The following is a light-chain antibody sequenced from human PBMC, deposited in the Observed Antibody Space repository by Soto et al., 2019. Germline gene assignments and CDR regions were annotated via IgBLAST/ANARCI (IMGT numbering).Light chain of an antibody. CDR1: SSDVGTYSI. J-gene: IGLJ1*01. CDR2: EGS. V-gene: IGLV2-23*01. CDR3: CSYAGRSTDV. Sequence: QSALTQPASVSGSPGQSITISCAGTSSDVGTYSIVSWYQQHPGKAPKLMIYEGSKRPSGVSNRFSGSKSGNTASLTISGLQAEDEADYYCCSYAGRSTDVFGTGTKLTVL.